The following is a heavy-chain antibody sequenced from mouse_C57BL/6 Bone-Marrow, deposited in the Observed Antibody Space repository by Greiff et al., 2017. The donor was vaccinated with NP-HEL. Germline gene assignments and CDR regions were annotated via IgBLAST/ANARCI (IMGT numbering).Heavy chain of an antibody. J-gene: IGHJ2*01. CDR1: GYSFTDYN. CDR2: INPNYGTN. CDR3: ARAAITTVVATDFDY. V-gene: IGHV1-39*01. D-gene: IGHD1-1*01. Sequence: VQLKESGPELVKPGASVKISCKASGYSFTDYNMNWVNQSNGKSLEWIGVINPNYGTNSYNQQVKGQATLTVDQYSKTAFMQFNRLTSDDSAVDYCARAAITTVVATDFDYWGQGTTPTVSS.